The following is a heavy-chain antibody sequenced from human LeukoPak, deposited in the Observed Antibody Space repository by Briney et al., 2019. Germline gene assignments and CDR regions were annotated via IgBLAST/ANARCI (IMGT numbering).Heavy chain of an antibody. CDR2: IYDSGNS. V-gene: IGHV4-61*01. CDR1: GYSISSGYY. Sequence: SETLSLTCTVSGYSISSGYYWGWIRQPPGKGLEWIGYIYDSGNSNYSPSLKSRVTISVDTSKNQFSLKLTSVTAADTAVYYCARSGGTWIYNYWGQGTLVTVSS. D-gene: IGHD1-7*01. CDR3: ARSGGTWIYNY. J-gene: IGHJ4*02.